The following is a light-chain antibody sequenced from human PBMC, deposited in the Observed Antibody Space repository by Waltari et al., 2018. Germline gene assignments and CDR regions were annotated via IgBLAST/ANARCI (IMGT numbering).Light chain of an antibody. CDR2: GAS. CDR3: QHYLRLPVT. V-gene: IGKV3-20*01. Sequence: EIVLTQSPGTLYLSQGESATLSCRTSQSVTRALAWYQQKPGQAPRLLIYGASNRATGIPDRFSGSGSWTDFSLTISSLEPEDFAVYYCQHYLRLPVTFGQGTKVEVK. J-gene: IGKJ1*01. CDR1: QSVTRA.